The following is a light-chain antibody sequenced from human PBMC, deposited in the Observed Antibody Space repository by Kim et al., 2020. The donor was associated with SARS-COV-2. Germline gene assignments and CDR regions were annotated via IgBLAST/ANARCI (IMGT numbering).Light chain of an antibody. Sequence: QSALTQPASVSGSPGQSITISCTGTSSDVGSYNLVSWYQQHPGKAPKLMIYEVSKRPSGVSNRFSGSKSGNTASLTISGLQAEDEADYYCCSYAGSGTSPYVFGTGTKVTVL. CDR2: EVS. J-gene: IGLJ1*01. V-gene: IGLV2-23*02. CDR1: SSDVGSYNL. CDR3: CSYAGSGTSPYV.